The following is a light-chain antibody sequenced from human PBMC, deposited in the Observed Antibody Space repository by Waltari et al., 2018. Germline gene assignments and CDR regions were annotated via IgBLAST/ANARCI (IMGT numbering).Light chain of an antibody. Sequence: IQMTQSPSTLSASVGDRVSITCRASQSINNWLAWYQQKSGKAPKLLLYKASSLESGVPSRFSGSGYGTEFTLTISSLQPEDFATYYCQQYTGYSYTFGQGTKLEIK. V-gene: IGKV1-5*03. J-gene: IGKJ2*01. CDR3: QQYTGYSYT. CDR2: KAS. CDR1: QSINNW.